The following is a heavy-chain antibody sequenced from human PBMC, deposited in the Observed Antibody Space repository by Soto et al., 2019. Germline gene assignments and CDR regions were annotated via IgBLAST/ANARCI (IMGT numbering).Heavy chain of an antibody. D-gene: IGHD3-10*01. V-gene: IGHV4-61*01. J-gene: IGHJ6*02. CDR3: ARGRSDSAGSSFGRRMDG. Sequence: QVQLQESGPGLGKSSETLSLICFVSGVSLGSGQSYWNWIRQAPGKGLEWIGQTFVTGATKYSACLTSRVTMSVDTSKRQISLTLTSVNAADSATYFCARGRSDSAGSSFGRRMDGWGQGTTVTVSS. CDR1: GVSLGSGQSY. CDR2: TFVTGAT.